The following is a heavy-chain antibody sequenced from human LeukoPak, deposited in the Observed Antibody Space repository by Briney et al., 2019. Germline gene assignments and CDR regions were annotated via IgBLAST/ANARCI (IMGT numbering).Heavy chain of an antibody. CDR1: GFTVSSNF. D-gene: IGHD3-9*01. CDR2: IYSGGST. J-gene: IGHJ4*02. V-gene: IGHV3-66*01. Sequence: GSLRLSCAASGFTVSSNFMSWVRQAPGKGLEWVSVIYSGGSTYYADSVKGRFTISRDNSKNTLYLQMNSLRVEDTAVYYCALGLVTDYWGQGTLVTVSS. CDR3: ALGLVTDY.